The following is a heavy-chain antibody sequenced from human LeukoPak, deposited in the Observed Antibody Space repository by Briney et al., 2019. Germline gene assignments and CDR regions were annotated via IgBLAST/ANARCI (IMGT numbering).Heavy chain of an antibody. D-gene: IGHD3-10*01. CDR3: ARRLYSGAFDI. CDR2: IYYSGST. CDR1: GGSISSSSYY. V-gene: IGHV4-39*07. J-gene: IGHJ3*02. Sequence: PSETLSLTCTVSGGSISSSSYYWGWIRQPPGKGLEWIGSIYYSGSTSYNPSLKSRVTISVDTSKKQFFLKLSSVTAADTAVYYCARRLYSGAFDIWGQGTMVTVSS.